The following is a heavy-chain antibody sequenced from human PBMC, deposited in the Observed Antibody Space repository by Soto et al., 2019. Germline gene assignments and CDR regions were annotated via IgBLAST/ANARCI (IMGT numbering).Heavy chain of an antibody. J-gene: IGHJ4*02. CDR1: GGTFSSYA. CDR3: ARDHDSYAAKKFEY. D-gene: IGHD2-2*01. V-gene: IGHV1-69*13. Sequence: SVKVSCKASGGTFSSYAISWVRQAPGQGLEWMGGIIPIFGTANYAQKFQGRVTITADESTSTAYMELSSLRSEDTAVYYCARDHDSYAAKKFEYWGKGTLVTVSS. CDR2: IIPIFGTA.